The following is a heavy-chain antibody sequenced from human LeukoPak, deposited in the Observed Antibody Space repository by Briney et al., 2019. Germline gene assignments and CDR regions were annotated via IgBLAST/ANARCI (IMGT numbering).Heavy chain of an antibody. D-gene: IGHD3-9*01. V-gene: IGHV3-11*01. CDR2: ISSSGSTI. CDR1: RFTFSDYY. Sequence: GGSLRLSCAASRFTFSDYYMSWIRQAPGKGLEWVSYISSSGSTIYYADSVKGRFTISRDNAKNSLYLQMNSLRAEDTAVYYCARDNGRYYDILTGYYDYWGQGTLVTVSS. J-gene: IGHJ4*02. CDR3: ARDNGRYYDILTGYYDY.